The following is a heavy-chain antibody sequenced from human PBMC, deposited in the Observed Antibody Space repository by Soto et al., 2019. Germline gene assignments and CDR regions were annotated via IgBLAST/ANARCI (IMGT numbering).Heavy chain of an antibody. CDR1: GGTFSSYA. D-gene: IGHD2-15*01. Sequence: QVQLVQSGAEVKKPGSSVKVSCKASGGTFSSYAISWVRQAPGQGLEWMGGIIPIFGTANYAQKFQGRVTNTEDEYPSTAFMGLIGLRPEARDGYYCPAASGVDVEDGGQGPLVTAS. CDR3: PAASGVDVED. J-gene: IGHJ4*02. CDR2: IIPIFGTA. V-gene: IGHV1-69*12.